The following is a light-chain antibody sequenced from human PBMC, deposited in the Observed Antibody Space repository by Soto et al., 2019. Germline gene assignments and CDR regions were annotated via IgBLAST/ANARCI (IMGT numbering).Light chain of an antibody. V-gene: IGKV1D-12*01. CDR1: QGINRW. Sequence: DIQMTQSPSSVSASVGDRVTITCRASQGINRWLAWYQQKLGKAPKLLXVDASSLQSGVPSRFSGSGSGTNFTLTISSMQPEEFATYYCQQANSFPLTFGGGTKVDIK. J-gene: IGKJ4*01. CDR2: DAS. CDR3: QQANSFPLT.